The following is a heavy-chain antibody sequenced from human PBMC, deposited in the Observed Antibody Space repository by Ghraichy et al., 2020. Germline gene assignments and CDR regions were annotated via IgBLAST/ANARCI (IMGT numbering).Heavy chain of an antibody. CDR2: IIPIFGTA. J-gene: IGHJ4*02. CDR3: ASSSSSLYYFDY. Sequence: SVKVSCKASGGTFSSYAISWVRQAPGQGLEWMGGIIPIFGTANYAQKFQGRVTITADESTSTAYMELSSLRSEDTAVYYCASSSSSLYYFDYWGQGTLVTVSS. CDR1: GGTFSSYA. D-gene: IGHD6-13*01. V-gene: IGHV1-69*13.